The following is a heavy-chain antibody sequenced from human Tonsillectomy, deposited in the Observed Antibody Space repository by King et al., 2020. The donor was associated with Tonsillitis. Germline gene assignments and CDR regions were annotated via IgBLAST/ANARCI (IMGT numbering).Heavy chain of an antibody. J-gene: IGHJ6*02. Sequence: VQLVESGGGLVKPGGSLRLSCGASGFTFSNAWMSWVRQAPGKGLEWVGRIKRKTDGGTTDYAAPVKGRFTIARDDSKNTLYLQMNSLKTEDTAVYYWSTVSAQYYCLDVGGQGSSVT. CDR3: STVSAQYYCLDV. CDR2: IKRKTDGGTT. V-gene: IGHV3-15*01. CDR1: GFTFSNAW.